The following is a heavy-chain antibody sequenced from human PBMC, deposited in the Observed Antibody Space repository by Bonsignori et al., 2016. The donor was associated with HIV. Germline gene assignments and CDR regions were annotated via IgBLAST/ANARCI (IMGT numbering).Heavy chain of an antibody. D-gene: IGHD3-16*01. Sequence: GGSLRLSCAASGFTFSSYAMSWVRQAPGKGLEWVSVIYSGGSSTYYADSVKGRFTISRDNSKNTLYLQMNSLRAEDTAVYYCAKGRRFGGYFDYWGQGTLVTVSS. CDR2: IYSGGSST. V-gene: IGHV3-23*03. CDR1: GFTFSSYA. CDR3: AKGRRFGGYFDY. J-gene: IGHJ4*02.